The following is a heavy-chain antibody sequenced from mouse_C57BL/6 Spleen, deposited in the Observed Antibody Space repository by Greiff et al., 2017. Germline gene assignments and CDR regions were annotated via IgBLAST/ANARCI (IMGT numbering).Heavy chain of an antibody. CDR1: GYTFTSYW. CDR3: ARTGNPYWYFDV. V-gene: IGHV1-59*01. Sequence: QVQLQQPGAELVRPGTSVKLSCKASGYTFTSYWMHWVKPRPGQGLEWIGVIDPSDSYTNYNQKFKGKATLTVDTSSSTAYMQLSSLTSEDSAVYYCARTGNPYWYFDVWGTGTTVTVAS. CDR2: IDPSDSYT. J-gene: IGHJ1*03. D-gene: IGHD2-1*01.